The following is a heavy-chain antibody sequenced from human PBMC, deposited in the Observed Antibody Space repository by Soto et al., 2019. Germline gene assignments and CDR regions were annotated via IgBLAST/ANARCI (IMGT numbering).Heavy chain of an antibody. CDR2: IYSGGST. Sequence: EVQLVESGGGLIQPGGSLRLSCAASGFTVSSNYMSWVRQAPGKGLEWVSVIYSGGSTYYADSVKGRFTISRDNSKNTLYLQMNSLRAEDTAVYYCAAGTRSRYDFWSGGDLEYWGQGTLVTVSS. V-gene: IGHV3-53*01. J-gene: IGHJ4*02. D-gene: IGHD3-3*01. CDR3: AAGTRSRYDFWSGGDLEY. CDR1: GFTVSSNY.